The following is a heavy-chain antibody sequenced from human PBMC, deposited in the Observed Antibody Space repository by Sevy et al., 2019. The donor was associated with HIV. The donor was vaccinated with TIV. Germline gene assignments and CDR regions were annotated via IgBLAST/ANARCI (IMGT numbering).Heavy chain of an antibody. CDR3: ARQSGYCSSTSCYTGWGKTYYYYYGMDV. CDR1: GYSFTSYW. J-gene: IGHJ6*02. D-gene: IGHD2-2*01. CDR2: IYPGDSDT. V-gene: IGHV5-51*01. Sequence: GESLKISCKGSGYSFTSYWIGWVRQMPGKGLEWMGIIYPGDSDTRDSPSFQGQVTISADKSISTAYLQWSSLKASVTASYYCARQSGYCSSTSCYTGWGKTYYYYYGMDVWGQWTTVTDSS.